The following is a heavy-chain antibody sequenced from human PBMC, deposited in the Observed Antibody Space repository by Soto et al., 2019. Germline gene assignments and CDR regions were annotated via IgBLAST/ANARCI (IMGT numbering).Heavy chain of an antibody. CDR3: ARRDYGDYSGGRYYYYYGMDV. J-gene: IGHJ6*02. CDR2: IYPGDSDT. CDR1: GYSFTSYW. Sequence: PGESLKISCKGSGYSFTSYWIGWVRQMPGKGLEWMGIIYPGDSDTRYSPSFQGQVTISADKSISTAYLQWSSLKASDTAMYYCARRDYGDYSGGRYYYYYGMDVWGQGTTVTVSS. V-gene: IGHV5-51*01. D-gene: IGHD4-17*01.